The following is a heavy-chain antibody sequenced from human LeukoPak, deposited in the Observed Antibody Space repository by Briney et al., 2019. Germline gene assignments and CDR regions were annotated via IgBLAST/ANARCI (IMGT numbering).Heavy chain of an antibody. D-gene: IGHD3-22*01. J-gene: IGHJ1*01. CDR3: ARGLRDSSGRGYFQD. CDR1: GYTFTSYD. Sequence: ASVKVSCKASGYTFTSYDINWVRQATGQGLEWMGWMNPNSGNTGYAQKFQGRVTMTRNTSISTAYTELSSLRSEDTAVYYCARGLRDSSGRGYFQDSGQGTLVPVSS. CDR2: MNPNSGNT. V-gene: IGHV1-8*01.